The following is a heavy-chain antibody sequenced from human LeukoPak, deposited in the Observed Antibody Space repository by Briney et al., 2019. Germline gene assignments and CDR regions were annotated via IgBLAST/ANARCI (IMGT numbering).Heavy chain of an antibody. J-gene: IGHJ5*02. V-gene: IGHV4-38-2*02. D-gene: IGHD1-20*01. CDR1: GYSISSGYY. Sequence: SETLSLTCTVSGYSISSGYYWGWIRQPPGKGLEWIGSIYHSGSTYYNPSLKSRVTISVDTSKNQFSLKLSSVTAADTAVYYCASSTTGITGTTVWFDPWGQGTLVTVSS. CDR2: IYHSGST. CDR3: ASSTTGITGTTVWFDP.